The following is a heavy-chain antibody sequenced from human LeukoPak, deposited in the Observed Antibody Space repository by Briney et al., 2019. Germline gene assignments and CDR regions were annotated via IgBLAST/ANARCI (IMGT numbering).Heavy chain of an antibody. CDR1: GFTFSGYA. Sequence: PGGSLRLSCSASGFTFSGYAMHWVRQAPGKGLEYVSAISSNGGSTYYADSVKGRFTISRDNSKNTLYLQMGSLRAEDTAVYYCVKDRYCSGGSCYSVPFDYWGQGTLVTVSS. J-gene: IGHJ4*02. CDR2: ISSNGGST. D-gene: IGHD2-15*01. CDR3: VKDRYCSGGSCYSVPFDY. V-gene: IGHV3-64D*06.